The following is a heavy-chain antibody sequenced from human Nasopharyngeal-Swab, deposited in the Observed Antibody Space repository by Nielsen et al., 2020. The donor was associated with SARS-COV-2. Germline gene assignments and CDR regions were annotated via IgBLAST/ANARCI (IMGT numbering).Heavy chain of an antibody. CDR1: GYSISSGYY. Sequence: SETLSLTCTVSGYSISSGYYWGWIRQPPGKGLEWIGYIYYSGSTNYNPSLKSRVTISVDTSKNQFSLKLSSVTAADTAVYYCARDRTGYSYGSRGMDVWGQGTTVTVSS. D-gene: IGHD5-18*01. CDR2: IYYSGST. CDR3: ARDRTGYSYGSRGMDV. V-gene: IGHV4-61*01. J-gene: IGHJ6*02.